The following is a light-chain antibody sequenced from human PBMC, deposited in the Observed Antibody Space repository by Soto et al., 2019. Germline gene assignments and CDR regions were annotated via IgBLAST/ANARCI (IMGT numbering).Light chain of an antibody. Sequence: QSALTQPSAVSGSPGQAITISCTGTSSYGGGYNYVSWYQQHPGKDSKRMIYEVSNRPSGVSNRFSGSKYGNTASLTIYGLQAEDEADYYCSSYTSSSTLLFGTGTKVTVL. CDR3: SSYTSSSTLL. CDR2: EVS. CDR1: SSYGGGYNY. J-gene: IGLJ1*01. V-gene: IGLV2-14*01.